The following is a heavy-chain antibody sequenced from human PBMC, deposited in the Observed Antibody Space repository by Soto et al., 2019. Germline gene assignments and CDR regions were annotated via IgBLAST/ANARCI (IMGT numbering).Heavy chain of an antibody. CDR1: GFTFSSYA. CDR2: ISGSGGST. Sequence: EVQLLESGGGLVQPGGSLRLSCAASGFTFSSYAMSWVRQAPGKGLEWVSAISGSGGSTYYADSVKGRFTISRDNSKNTLYLKMNSLRAENTAVYYCAKARKTYYYGSGSDFWGQGTLVTVSS. J-gene: IGHJ4*02. V-gene: IGHV3-23*01. D-gene: IGHD3-10*01. CDR3: AKARKTYYYGSGSDF.